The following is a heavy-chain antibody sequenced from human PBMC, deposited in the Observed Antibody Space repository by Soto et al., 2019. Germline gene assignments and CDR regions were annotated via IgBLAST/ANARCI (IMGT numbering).Heavy chain of an antibody. J-gene: IGHJ5*02. D-gene: IGHD5-12*01. V-gene: IGHV3-30*18. Sequence: QVQLVESGGGVVQPGRSLRLSCAASGFTFSSYGMHWVRQAPGKGLEWVAVISYDGSNKYYADSVKGRFTISRDNSKNTLYLQMNSLRAEDTAVYYCAKDQDIVATTEGGWFDPWGQGTLVIVSS. CDR1: GFTFSSYG. CDR2: ISYDGSNK. CDR3: AKDQDIVATTEGGWFDP.